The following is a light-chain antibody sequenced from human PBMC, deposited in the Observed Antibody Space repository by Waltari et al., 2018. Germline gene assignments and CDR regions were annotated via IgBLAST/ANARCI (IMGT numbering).Light chain of an antibody. CDR1: GSDVGGKTY. V-gene: IGLV2-14*03. CDR2: DVS. Sequence: QSALTQPASVSGSPAQSITISCTGTGSDVGGKTYVPWYQHHPGKAPKLIIFDVSKRPSGVSNRFSGSKSGNTASLTISGLQAEDEADYYCSSYTGSGTWVFGGGTKLTVL. CDR3: SSYTGSGTWV. J-gene: IGLJ3*02.